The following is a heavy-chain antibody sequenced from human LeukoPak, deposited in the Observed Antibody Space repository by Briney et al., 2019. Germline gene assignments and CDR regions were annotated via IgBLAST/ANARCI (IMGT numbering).Heavy chain of an antibody. CDR3: ARAGYTSAWYYFEK. CDR1: GFTFSSFA. V-gene: IGHV3-30-3*01. Sequence: GRSLRLSCAASGFTFSSFAMHWVRQAPGKGLEWVALISYDGSNKYYADSVEGRFTISRDNSKNTLYLQMNSLRAEDTAVYYCARAGYTSAWYYFEKWGQGTLVTVSS. D-gene: IGHD6-13*01. J-gene: IGHJ4*02. CDR2: ISYDGSNK.